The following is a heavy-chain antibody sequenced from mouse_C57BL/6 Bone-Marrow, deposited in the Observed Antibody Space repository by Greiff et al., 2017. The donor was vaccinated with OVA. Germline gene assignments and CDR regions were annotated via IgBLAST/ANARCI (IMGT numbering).Heavy chain of an antibody. D-gene: IGHD2-3*01. Sequence: EVQLVESGGGLVKPGGSLKLSCAASGFTFSSYAMSWVRQTPEKRLEWVATISDGGSYTYYPDNVKGRFTISRDNAKNNLYLQMSHLKSEDTAMYYCARDGGYYVSFAYWGQGTLVTVSA. CDR2: ISDGGSYT. J-gene: IGHJ3*01. CDR1: GFTFSSYA. V-gene: IGHV5-4*01. CDR3: ARDGGYYVSFAY.